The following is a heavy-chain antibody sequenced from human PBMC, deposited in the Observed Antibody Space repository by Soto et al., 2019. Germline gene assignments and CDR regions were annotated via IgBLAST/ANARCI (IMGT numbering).Heavy chain of an antibody. D-gene: IGHD3-22*01. J-gene: IGHJ4*02. CDR3: AIIETLTHHNSRGTDVDF. CDR1: GGTFGSHT. Sequence: QVQLVQSGAEVKKPGSSVRVSCKVSGGTFGSHTFTWVRQAPGQGLEWMGEIIPVFNAANYAQRFQDRVTITEDRSATTVYLRLSRLTSADTATYYCAIIETLTHHNSRGTDVDFGGQGTQVIVSS. CDR2: IIPVFNAA. V-gene: IGHV1-69*06.